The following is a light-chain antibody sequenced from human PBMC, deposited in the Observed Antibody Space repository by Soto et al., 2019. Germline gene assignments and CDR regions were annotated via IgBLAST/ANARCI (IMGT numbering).Light chain of an antibody. CDR1: QSINNW. J-gene: IGKJ1*01. Sequence: DIQMTQSPSTLSASVRDRVTITCRASQSINNWLAWYQQKPGKAPKLLIYRASSLENGVPSRFSGRGSGTEFIFTITSLQPDDFATYYCQQYSSASTFGQGTKVEI. CDR3: QQYSSAST. CDR2: RAS. V-gene: IGKV1-5*03.